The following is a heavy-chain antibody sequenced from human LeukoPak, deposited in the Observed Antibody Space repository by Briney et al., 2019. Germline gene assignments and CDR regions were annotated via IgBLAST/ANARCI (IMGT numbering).Heavy chain of an antibody. D-gene: IGHD3-22*01. CDR2: IYYSGST. J-gene: IGHJ3*02. Sequence: SETLSLTCTVSGGSIRSYYWSWIRQPPGKGLEWIGYIYYSGSTNYNPSLKSRVTISVDTSKNQFSLKLSSVTAADTAVYYCARVSSYYYDSSGYYAFDIWGQGTMVTVSS. CDR1: GGSIRSYY. V-gene: IGHV4-59*01. CDR3: ARVSSYYYDSSGYYAFDI.